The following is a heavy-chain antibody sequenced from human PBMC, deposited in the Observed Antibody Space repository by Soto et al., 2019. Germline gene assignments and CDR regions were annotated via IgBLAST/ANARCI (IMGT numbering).Heavy chain of an antibody. CDR3: ARNWDSSQDY. J-gene: IGHJ4*02. D-gene: IGHD6-13*01. CDR2: ISTYNGNT. Sequence: QVQLVQSGAEVKKPGASVKVSCKASGYTFTSNGITWVRQAPGQGLEWMGWISTYNGNTNYAQKLQGRVIMTTDTASSTAYMELRSLRSDDTAVYYCARNWDSSQDYWGQGTLVTVSS. V-gene: IGHV1-18*01. CDR1: GYTFTSNG.